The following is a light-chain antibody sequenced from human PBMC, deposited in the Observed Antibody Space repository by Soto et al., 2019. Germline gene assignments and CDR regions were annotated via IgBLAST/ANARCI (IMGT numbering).Light chain of an antibody. V-gene: IGLV2-14*01. Sequence: QSALTQPASVSGSLGQSITMSCTGTSSDVGGYDYVSWYQQHPGEVPKLIIFEVSSRPAWISNRFSASKSGNTASLTISGLQAEDEADYYCSSYTTSSSYVFGTGTKLTVL. CDR2: EVS. CDR3: SSYTTSSSYV. CDR1: SSDVGGYDY. J-gene: IGLJ1*01.